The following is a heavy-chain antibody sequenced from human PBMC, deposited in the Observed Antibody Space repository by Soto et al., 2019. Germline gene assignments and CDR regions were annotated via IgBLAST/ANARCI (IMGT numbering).Heavy chain of an antibody. V-gene: IGHV4-59*01. CDR2: IHSSGST. CDR3: AIGYDFSDSRGYTGFDY. CDR1: GGSISSNY. Sequence: PSETLSLTCTVSGGSISSNYWNWIRQPPGKGLEWIGYIHSSGSTNYNPSLKSRFTISIHMSKNQFSLNLNSVTAADTAVYYCAIGYDFSDSRGYTGFDYWGQGTLVTVSS. J-gene: IGHJ4*02. D-gene: IGHD3-22*01.